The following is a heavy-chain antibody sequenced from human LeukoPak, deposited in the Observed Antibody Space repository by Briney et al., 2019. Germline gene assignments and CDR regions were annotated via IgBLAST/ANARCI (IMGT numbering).Heavy chain of an antibody. CDR3: ARRSLRYYYDSSGYYYFDY. CDR1: GGSFSGYY. J-gene: IGHJ4*02. CDR2: INHSGST. V-gene: IGHV4-34*01. Sequence: PSETLSLTCAVYGGSFSGYYWSWIRQPPGKGLEWIGEINHSGSTNYNPSPKSRVTRSVDTSKNQFSLKLSSVTAADTAVYYCARRSLRYYYDSSGYYYFDYWGQGTLVTVSS. D-gene: IGHD3-22*01.